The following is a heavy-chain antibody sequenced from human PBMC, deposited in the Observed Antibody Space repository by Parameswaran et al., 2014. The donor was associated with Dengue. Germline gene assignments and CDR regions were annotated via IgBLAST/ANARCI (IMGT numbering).Heavy chain of an antibody. CDR2: ISSSGSTI. Sequence: VRQMPGKGLEWISYISSSGSTIYYADSVKGRFTISRDNAKNSLYLQMNSLRAEDTAVYYCARGLVGITMIVVVTRSFDYWARNLVTVSS. CDR3: ARGLVGITMIVVVTRSFDY. J-gene: IGHJ4*01. D-gene: IGHD3-22*01. V-gene: IGHV3-48*03.